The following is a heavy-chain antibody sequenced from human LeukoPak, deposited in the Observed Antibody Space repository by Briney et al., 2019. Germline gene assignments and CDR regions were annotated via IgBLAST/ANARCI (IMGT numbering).Heavy chain of an antibody. Sequence: GGSLRLSCAASGFTFSSYWMSWVRQAPGKGLEWVANIKQDGSEKYYVDSVKGRFTISRDKAKNSLYLQMNSLRAEDTAVYYCARDNPYYYDSSGYLLFDYWGQGTLVTVSS. CDR3: ARDNPYYYDSSGYLLFDY. CDR1: GFTFSSYW. D-gene: IGHD3-22*01. CDR2: IKQDGSEK. J-gene: IGHJ4*02. V-gene: IGHV3-7*01.